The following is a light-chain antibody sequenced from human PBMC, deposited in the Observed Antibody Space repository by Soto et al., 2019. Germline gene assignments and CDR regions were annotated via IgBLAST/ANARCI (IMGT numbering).Light chain of an antibody. CDR1: QSIRGL. Sequence: LLPPSPVTLSLSPGDRATLSCGASQSIRGLLAWYQQKPGQAPRLLIYDAYNRATGIPPRFSGSGSGTDFTLTISSLEPEDSAVYYCQQRHMWPITFGQGTRLEI. CDR2: DAY. J-gene: IGKJ5*01. V-gene: IGKV3-11*01. CDR3: QQRHMWPIT.